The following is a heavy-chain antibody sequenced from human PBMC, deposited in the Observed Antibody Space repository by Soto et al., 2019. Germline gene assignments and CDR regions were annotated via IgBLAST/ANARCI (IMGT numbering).Heavy chain of an antibody. CDR3: ARNAPWTDAFDV. J-gene: IGHJ3*01. CDR1: GFTYSSYW. V-gene: IGHV3-74*01. Sequence: GGSLRLSCAASGFTYSSYWMRWVRQAPGKGLVWVSRINSDGSSTSYADSVKGRFTISRDNAKNSLYLQMNSLRVEDTAVYYCARNAPWTDAFDVWGQGTMVTVSS. D-gene: IGHD5-12*01. CDR2: INSDGSST.